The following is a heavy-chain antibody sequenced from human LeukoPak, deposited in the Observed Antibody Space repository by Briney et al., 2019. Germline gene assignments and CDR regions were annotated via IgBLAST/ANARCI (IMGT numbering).Heavy chain of an antibody. J-gene: IGHJ4*02. D-gene: IGHD5-24*01. CDR2: INSDGSST. Sequence: PGGSLRLSCAASRFSFNTYWMHWVRQAPGMGLVWVSRINSDGSSTSYADSVKGRSTISRDNAKNSLYLQMNSLRAEDTAIYYCTRVGYIDEGIDYWGQGTLVTVSS. CDR3: TRVGYIDEGIDY. CDR1: RFSFNTYW. V-gene: IGHV3-74*01.